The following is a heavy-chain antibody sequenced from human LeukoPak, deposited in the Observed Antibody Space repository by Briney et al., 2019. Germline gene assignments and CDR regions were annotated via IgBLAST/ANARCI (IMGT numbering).Heavy chain of an antibody. Sequence: SETLSLTCAVYGGSFSGYYWSWIRQPPGKGLEWIGEINHSGSTNYNPSLKSRVTISVDTSKNQFSLKLSSVTAADTAVYYCARDFPRIVGASHFDYWGQGTLVTVSS. J-gene: IGHJ4*02. V-gene: IGHV4-34*01. CDR3: ARDFPRIVGASHFDY. CDR2: INHSGST. CDR1: GGSFSGYY. D-gene: IGHD1-26*01.